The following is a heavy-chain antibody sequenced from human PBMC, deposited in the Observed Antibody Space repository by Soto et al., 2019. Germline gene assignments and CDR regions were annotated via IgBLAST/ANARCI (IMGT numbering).Heavy chain of an antibody. CDR3: ARGIVGATLDY. J-gene: IGHJ4*02. Sequence: QVPLVQSGAEVKKPGASVKVSCKASGYTFTGYYMHWVRQAPGKGLGWMGWINPNSGGTNYAQKFQGKVTMTRDKTISTGYMELSRLRSDDTAVYYCARGIVGATLDYLGQGTLVTVSS. CDR2: INPNSGGT. D-gene: IGHD1-26*01. CDR1: GYTFTGYY. V-gene: IGHV1-2*02.